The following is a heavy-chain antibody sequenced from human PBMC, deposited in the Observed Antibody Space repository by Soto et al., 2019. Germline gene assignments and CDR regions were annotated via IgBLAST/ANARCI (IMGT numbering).Heavy chain of an antibody. D-gene: IGHD2-15*01. V-gene: IGHV4-34*01. CDR1: GGSFSGYY. CDR2: INHSGST. J-gene: IGHJ4*02. CDR3: ARGGCSGGSCYPPVGFYFDY. Sequence: QVQLQQWGAGLLKPSETLSLTCAVYGGSFSGYYWSWIRQPPGKGLEWIGEINHSGSTNYNPSLRRRVTISVDTSKNQFSLKRSSVTAADTAVYYCARGGCSGGSCYPPVGFYFDYWGQGTLVTVSS.